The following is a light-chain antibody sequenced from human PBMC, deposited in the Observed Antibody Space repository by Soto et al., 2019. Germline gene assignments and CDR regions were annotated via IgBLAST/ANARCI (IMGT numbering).Light chain of an antibody. CDR1: SSDVGGYNY. V-gene: IGLV2-14*01. CDR3: SSYTGSSIYVV. J-gene: IGLJ2*01. Sequence: QSALTQPASVSGSPGQSITISCTGTSSDVGGYNYVSWYQQHPGKAPKLMIYDVSYRPSGVANRYSGPKPGNTASLTIAGRQAEDEAHYYCSSYTGSSIYVVFGGGTQLTV. CDR2: DVS.